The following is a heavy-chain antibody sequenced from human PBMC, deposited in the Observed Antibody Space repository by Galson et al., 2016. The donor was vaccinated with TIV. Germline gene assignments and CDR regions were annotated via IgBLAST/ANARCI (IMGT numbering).Heavy chain of an antibody. V-gene: IGHV4-30-4*08. CDR3: ARVFLPYYYAMDV. CDR1: GDSVSSGDYL. D-gene: IGHD3-3*01. CDR2: IYYSGTT. J-gene: IGHJ6*02. Sequence: LSLTCTVTGDSVSSGDYLWNWIRQPPGKGLEWIGSIYYSGTTHYNPSLTSRLSISIDRSRNQFSLKLTSVTAADTAVYFCARVFLPYYYAMDVWGQGTTVTVSS.